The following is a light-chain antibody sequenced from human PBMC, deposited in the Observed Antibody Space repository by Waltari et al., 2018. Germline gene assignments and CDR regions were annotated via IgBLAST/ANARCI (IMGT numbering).Light chain of an antibody. Sequence: EIVMTQSPATLSVSPGERATLSCRASQSVSSNLAWYQQKPGQAPRLLIYGASTRATGIPARFSGSGSGTDFTLTINSLEAEDVAVYYCQQYFSTPSTFGPGTKVDIK. V-gene: IGKV3-15*01. CDR3: QQYFSTPST. CDR1: QSVSSN. CDR2: GAS. J-gene: IGKJ3*01.